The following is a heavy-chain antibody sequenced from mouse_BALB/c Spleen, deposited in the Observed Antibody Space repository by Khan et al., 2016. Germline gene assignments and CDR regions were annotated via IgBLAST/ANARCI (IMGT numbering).Heavy chain of an antibody. J-gene: IGHJ2*01. CDR3: ASDGNYFAY. Sequence: DLVKPGASVKLSCKASGYTFTSYWINWIKQRPGQGLEWIGRIAPGSDNTYYNEMFKGKATLTVDPSSSTAYIQLSSLSSEDSAVYFCASDGNYFAYWGQGTTLTVSS. D-gene: IGHD2-3*01. CDR1: GYTFTSYW. CDR2: IAPGSDNT. V-gene: IGHV1S41*01.